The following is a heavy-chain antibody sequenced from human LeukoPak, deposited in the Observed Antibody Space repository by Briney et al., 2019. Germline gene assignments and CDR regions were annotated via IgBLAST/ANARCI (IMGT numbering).Heavy chain of an antibody. CDR2: ISDSGSIT. J-gene: IGHJ4*02. CDR1: GFTFNSYT. D-gene: IGHD6-19*01. Sequence: GGSLRLSCTASGFTFNSYTMGWVRQAPGKGLEWVSVISDSGSITYYADSVKGRFTISRDNSKNTLFLQMNSLRADDTAVYYCAKDARRTSGWYFFDYWGQGTLVTVSS. V-gene: IGHV3-23*01. CDR3: AKDARRTSGWYFFDY.